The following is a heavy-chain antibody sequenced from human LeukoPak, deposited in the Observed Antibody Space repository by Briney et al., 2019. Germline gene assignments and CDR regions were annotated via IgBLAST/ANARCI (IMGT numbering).Heavy chain of an antibody. D-gene: IGHD3-3*01. CDR3: AKDRLPGITIFGVATDY. J-gene: IGHJ4*02. CDR1: GFTFSSYA. Sequence: GGSLRLSRAASGFTFSSYAMNWVRQAPGKGLEWVSVISGSGGTTYYADSVKGRFTISRDNSKNTLYLQMNSLRAEDTAVYYCAKDRLPGITIFGVATDYWGQGTLVTVSS. CDR2: ISGSGGTT. V-gene: IGHV3-23*01.